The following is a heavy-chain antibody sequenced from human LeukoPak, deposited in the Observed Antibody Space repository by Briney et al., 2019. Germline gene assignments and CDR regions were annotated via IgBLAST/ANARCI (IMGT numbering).Heavy chain of an antibody. J-gene: IGHJ5*02. CDR3: ARADIVGIAAADRFNWFDP. V-gene: IGHV1-69*13. CDR2: IIPIFGTA. Sequence: SVKVSCKASGGTFSSYAISWVRQAPGQGLGWMGGIIPIFGTANYAQKFQGRVTITADESMSTAYMELSSLRSEDTAVYYCARADIVGIAAADRFNWFDPWGQGTLVTVSS. D-gene: IGHD6-13*01. CDR1: GGTFSSYA.